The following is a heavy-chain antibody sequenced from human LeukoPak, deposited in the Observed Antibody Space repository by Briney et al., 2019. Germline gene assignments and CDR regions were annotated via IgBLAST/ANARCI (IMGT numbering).Heavy chain of an antibody. CDR1: GGSMSSYY. Sequence: SEALSLTCTVSGGSMSSYYWSWIRQPPGKGLEWIGYIYYSGSTNYNPSLKSRVTISVDTSKNQFSLKLSSVTAADTAVYYCALVGYQLENYFDYWGQGTLVTVSS. CDR3: ALVGYQLENYFDY. CDR2: IYYSGST. V-gene: IGHV4-59*01. J-gene: IGHJ4*02. D-gene: IGHD2-2*01.